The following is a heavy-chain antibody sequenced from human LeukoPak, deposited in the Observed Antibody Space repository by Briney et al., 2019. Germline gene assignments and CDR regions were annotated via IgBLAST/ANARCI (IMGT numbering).Heavy chain of an antibody. CDR3: ARDPHIRLGYYNWFDT. V-gene: IGHV3-30-3*01. J-gene: IGHJ5*02. D-gene: IGHD3-9*01. CDR2: ISYDGNNI. Sequence: GRSLRLSCAASGFTFSSYAMHWVRQAPGKGLEWVGVISYDGNNIYYPDSVKGRFTISRDDSKNTLYLQMNALRAEDTAVYYCARDPHIRLGYYNWFDTWGQGTRVTVSS. CDR1: GFTFSSYA.